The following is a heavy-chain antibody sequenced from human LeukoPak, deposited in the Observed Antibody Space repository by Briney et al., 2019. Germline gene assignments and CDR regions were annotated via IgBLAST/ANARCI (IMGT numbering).Heavy chain of an antibody. Sequence: GGSLRLSCAASGFTFSSYAMHWVRQAPGKGLEWVAVISYDGSNKYYADSVKGRFTISRDNAKNSLYLQMNSLRAEDTALYYCAKDISPSGVTKTPLDYWGQGTLVTVSS. J-gene: IGHJ4*02. D-gene: IGHD4-17*01. CDR3: AKDISPSGVTKTPLDY. CDR1: GFTFSSYA. CDR2: ISYDGSNK. V-gene: IGHV3-30*04.